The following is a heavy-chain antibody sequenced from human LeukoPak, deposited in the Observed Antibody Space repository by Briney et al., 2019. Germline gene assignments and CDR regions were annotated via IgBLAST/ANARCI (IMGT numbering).Heavy chain of an antibody. CDR1: GFTLSNYW. J-gene: IGHJ4*02. V-gene: IGHV3-74*01. D-gene: IGHD1-26*01. CDR3: AKPRNWWELREGAFDY. Sequence: TGGSLRLSCAASGFTLSNYWMHWVRHAPGKGLVWVSRLHSDGTSTSYADSVRGRFTISRDNARNTLYLQMNSLRAEDTAVYYCAKPRNWWELREGAFDYWGQGTLVTVSS. CDR2: LHSDGTST.